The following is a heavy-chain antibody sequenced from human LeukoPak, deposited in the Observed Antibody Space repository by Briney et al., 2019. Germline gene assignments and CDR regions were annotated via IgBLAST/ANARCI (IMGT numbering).Heavy chain of an antibody. V-gene: IGHV4-39*07. J-gene: IGHJ4*02. CDR1: GGSISSSSYY. CDR3: ARVYYGYFDY. Sequence: SETLPLTCTVSGGSISSSSYYWGWIRQPPGKGLEWIGSIYYSGSTYYNPSLKSRVTISVDTSKNQFSLKLSSVTAADTAVYYCARVYYGYFDYWGQGTLVTVSS. CDR2: IYYSGST. D-gene: IGHD4-17*01.